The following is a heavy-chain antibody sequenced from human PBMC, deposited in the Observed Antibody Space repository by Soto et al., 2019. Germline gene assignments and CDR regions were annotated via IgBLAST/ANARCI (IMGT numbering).Heavy chain of an antibody. CDR2: IKQDGSEK. CDR3: ASREYREAAAIYYYYGMDV. D-gene: IGHD2-2*01. J-gene: IGHJ6*02. Sequence: PXVALRLYCAVSGFTFSSYCMSWVRQAPGKGLEWVANIKQDGSEKYYVDSVKGRFTISRDNAKNSLYLQMNSLRAEDTAVYYCASREYREAAAIYYYYGMDVCGQGTTVTVSS. CDR1: GFTFSSYC. V-gene: IGHV3-7*01.